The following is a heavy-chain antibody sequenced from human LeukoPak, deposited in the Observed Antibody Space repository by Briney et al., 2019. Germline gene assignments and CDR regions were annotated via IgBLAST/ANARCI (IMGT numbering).Heavy chain of an antibody. Sequence: SGPTLVNPTQTLTLTCTFSGFSLSTSGVGVGWIRQPPGKALEWLGFISWDDDKRYSPSLKSRLTITKDTSKNQVVLTMTNLDPVDTATYYCAHTSLKKYSSGWYNYCDYWGQGTLVTVSS. D-gene: IGHD6-19*01. J-gene: IGHJ4*02. CDR2: ISWDDDK. CDR3: AHTSLKKYSSGWYNYCDY. V-gene: IGHV2-5*02. CDR1: GFSLSTSGVG.